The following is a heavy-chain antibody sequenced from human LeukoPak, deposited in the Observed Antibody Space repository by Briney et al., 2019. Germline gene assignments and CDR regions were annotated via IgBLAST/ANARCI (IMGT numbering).Heavy chain of an antibody. D-gene: IGHD3-22*01. CDR1: GFTFSSYW. V-gene: IGHV3-30*18. CDR3: AKDRGTMIVVDPPDY. Sequence: GGSLRLSCAASGFTFSSYWMSWVRQAPGKGLEWVAVISYDGSDKYYADSVKGRFTISRDNSKNTLYLQMNSLRAEDTAVYYCAKDRGTMIVVDPPDYWGQGTPVTVSS. CDR2: ISYDGSDK. J-gene: IGHJ4*02.